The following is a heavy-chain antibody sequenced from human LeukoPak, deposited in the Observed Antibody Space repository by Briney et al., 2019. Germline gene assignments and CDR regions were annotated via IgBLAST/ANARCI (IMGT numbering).Heavy chain of an antibody. CDR2: ISYDESNK. CDR3: ARAHSSGYFDYFDY. CDR1: GFTFSSYA. V-gene: IGHV3-30*04. D-gene: IGHD3-22*01. Sequence: GGSLRLSCAASGFTFSSYAMPWVRQAPGKGLEWEAVISYDESNKYYADSVKGRFTISRDNSKNTLYLQMNSLRAEDTAVYYCARAHSSGYFDYFDYWGQGTLVTVSS. J-gene: IGHJ4*02.